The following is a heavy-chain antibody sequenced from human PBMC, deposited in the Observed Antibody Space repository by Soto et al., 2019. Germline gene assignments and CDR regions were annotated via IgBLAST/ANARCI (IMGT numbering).Heavy chain of an antibody. CDR1: GGSISSGGYY. CDR2: IYYSGRT. V-gene: IGHV4-31*03. D-gene: IGHD6-13*01. CDR3: ARGVSPAAGTSPFDY. Sequence: QVQLQESGPGLVKPSQTLSLTCTVSGGSISSGGYYWSWIRQHPGKGLEWIGYIYYSGRTYYNPSLTSRVTISVDTSKNQCSLKLSSVTAADTAVYYCARGVSPAAGTSPFDYWGQRTLVTVS. J-gene: IGHJ4*02.